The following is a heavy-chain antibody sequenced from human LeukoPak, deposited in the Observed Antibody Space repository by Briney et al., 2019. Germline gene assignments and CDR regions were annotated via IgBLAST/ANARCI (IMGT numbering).Heavy chain of an antibody. CDR3: ARDMYSSGWQPDY. Sequence: ASVNVSCTASGYTFTSYAMNWVRQAPGQGLEWMGWINTNTGNPTYAQGFTGRFVFSLDTSVSTAYLQISSLKAEDTAVYYCARDMYSSGWQPDYWGQGTLVTVSS. J-gene: IGHJ4*02. CDR1: GYTFTSYA. CDR2: INTNTGNP. V-gene: IGHV7-4-1*02. D-gene: IGHD6-19*01.